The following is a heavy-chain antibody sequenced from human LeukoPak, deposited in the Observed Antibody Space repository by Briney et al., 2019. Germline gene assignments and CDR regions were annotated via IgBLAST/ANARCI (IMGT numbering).Heavy chain of an antibody. D-gene: IGHD1-26*01. V-gene: IGHV3-53*01. CDR1: GFTSSPNY. CDR3: AWSGTSYLFFDY. CDR2: IYRDGST. J-gene: IGHJ4*02. Sequence: GGSLRLSCAASGFTSSPNYMSWVRQAPGKGLEWVSVIYRDGSTYYADSVKGRFTISRDNSKNTLYLQMNSLRAEDTAVYYCAWSGTSYLFFDYWGQGTLVTVSS.